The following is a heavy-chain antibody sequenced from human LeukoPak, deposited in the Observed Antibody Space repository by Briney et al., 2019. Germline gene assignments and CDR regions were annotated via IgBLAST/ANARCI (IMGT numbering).Heavy chain of an antibody. CDR1: GYTFTGYY. J-gene: IGHJ4*02. D-gene: IGHD3-10*01. V-gene: IGHV1-2*02. CDR3: ARDHYYGSGSYIG. CDR2: INPNSGGT. Sequence: GASVKVSCKASGYTFTGYYMHWVRQAPGQGLEWMGWINPNSGGTNYAQEFQGRVTMTRDTSISTAYMELSRLRSDDTAVYYCARDHYYGSGSYIGWGQGTLVTVSS.